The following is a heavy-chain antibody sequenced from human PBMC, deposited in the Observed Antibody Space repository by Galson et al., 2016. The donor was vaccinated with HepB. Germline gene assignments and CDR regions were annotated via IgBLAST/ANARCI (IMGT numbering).Heavy chain of an antibody. J-gene: IGHJ2*01. D-gene: IGHD6-13*01. CDR1: GFRFSAYW. CDR3: ARDLYRITEADTRYIDR. CDR2: ISSDGSST. Sequence: SLRLSCAAAGFRFSAYWMHWVRQVPGKGLEWVSRISSDGSSTSYADSVKGRFTISRDNAKNTLDLRMNSLRVEDAGIYYCARDLYRITEADTRYIDRWGRGTLVSVSS. V-gene: IGHV3-74*01.